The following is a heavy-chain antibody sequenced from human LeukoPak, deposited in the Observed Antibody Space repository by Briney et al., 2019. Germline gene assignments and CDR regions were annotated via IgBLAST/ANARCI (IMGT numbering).Heavy chain of an antibody. CDR3: AELGITMIGGV. CDR1: GFTLSSYS. J-gene: IGHJ6*04. D-gene: IGHD3-10*02. V-gene: IGHV3-64*01. Sequence: PGGSLRLSCAASGFTLSSYSMHWVRQAPGKGLEFVSAISKNGGSTYYANSVKGRFTISRDNSKNTLYLQMNSLRAEDTAVYYCAELGITMIGGVWGKGTTVTISS. CDR2: ISKNGGST.